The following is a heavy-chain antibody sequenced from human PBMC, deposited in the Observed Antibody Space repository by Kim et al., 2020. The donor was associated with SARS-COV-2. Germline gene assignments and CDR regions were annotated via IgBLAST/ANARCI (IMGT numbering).Heavy chain of an antibody. J-gene: IGHJ4*02. Sequence: GGSLRLSCAASGFTFSDHAMHWIRQAPGKGLEYVSVINSRGDRTYYADSVKGRFTISRDNSKNMLYLQMGSLRTDDMGVYFCARVFTSYLDSGDDAVDYWGQGTLVAVSS. D-gene: IGHD4-17*01. CDR2: INSRGDRT. CDR3: ARVFTSYLDSGDDAVDY. CDR1: GFTFSDHA. V-gene: IGHV3-64*02.